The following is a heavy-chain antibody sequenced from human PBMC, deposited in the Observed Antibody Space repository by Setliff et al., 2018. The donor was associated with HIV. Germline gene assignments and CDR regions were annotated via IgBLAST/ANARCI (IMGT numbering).Heavy chain of an antibody. Sequence: PSETLSLTCVVSGYSISSSNWWGWIRQPPGKGLEWIGYINHNELTYYNPSLKSRIIMSVDTSKKQLSLKPSSVTAVDTAVYFCARISNGFEPNAFDTWGLGTMVTVSS. D-gene: IGHD3-22*01. CDR2: INHNELT. CDR3: ARISNGFEPNAFDT. CDR1: GYSISSSNW. V-gene: IGHV4-28*01. J-gene: IGHJ3*02.